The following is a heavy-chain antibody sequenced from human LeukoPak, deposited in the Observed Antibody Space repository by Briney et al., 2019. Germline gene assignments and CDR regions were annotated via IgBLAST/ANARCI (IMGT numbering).Heavy chain of an antibody. J-gene: IGHJ4*02. V-gene: IGHV1-2*02. Sequence: GASVNVSCKASGYTFTGYYMHWVRQAPGQGLEWMGWINPNSGGTNYAQKFQGRVTMTRDTSISTAYMELSRLRSDDTAMYYCARYNSDVGGLDYWGQGTLVTVSS. CDR3: ARYNSDVGGLDY. D-gene: IGHD1-1*01. CDR1: GYTFTGYY. CDR2: INPNSGGT.